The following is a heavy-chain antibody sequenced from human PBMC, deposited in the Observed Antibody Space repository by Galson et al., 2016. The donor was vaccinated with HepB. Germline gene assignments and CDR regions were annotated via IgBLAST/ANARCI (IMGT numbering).Heavy chain of an antibody. CDR2: IKEDGSEK. J-gene: IGHJ4*02. D-gene: IGHD6-13*01. CDR3: ARDPPAVASGTWG. CDR1: GFTLGGYW. Sequence: SLRFSCAASGFTLGGYWMNWVRQAPGKGLEWVAIIKEDGSEKYYVDSVRGRFTISRDNAKNSLSLQMNSLRSEDTAVYYCARDPPAVASGTWGWGQGTLVTVSS. V-gene: IGHV3-7*03.